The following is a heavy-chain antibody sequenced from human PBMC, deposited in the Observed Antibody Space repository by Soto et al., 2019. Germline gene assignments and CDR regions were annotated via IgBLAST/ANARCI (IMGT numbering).Heavy chain of an antibody. V-gene: IGHV1-69*13. CDR1: GGTFSSYA. D-gene: IGHD3-3*01. J-gene: IGHJ6*03. Sequence: ASVKVSCKASGGTFSSYAISWVRQAPGQGLEWMGGIIPIFGTANYAQKFQGRVTITADDSTCTAYMELSSLRSEDTAVYYCASQSIFGVVSKGPYYYYYYMDVWGKGTTVTVSS. CDR2: IIPIFGTA. CDR3: ASQSIFGVVSKGPYYYYYYMDV.